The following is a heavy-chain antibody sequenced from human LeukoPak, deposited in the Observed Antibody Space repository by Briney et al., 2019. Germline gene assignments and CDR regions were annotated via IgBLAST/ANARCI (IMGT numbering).Heavy chain of an antibody. CDR3: ARLDYYDSSGLIDY. CDR2: IYDSGST. CDR1: GGSITSRNYY. D-gene: IGHD3-22*01. J-gene: IGHJ4*02. V-gene: IGHV4-39*01. Sequence: PSGTLSLTCTVSGGSITSRNYYWGWIRQPPGKGLEWIGTIYDSGSTYYNPSLKSRVTISVDTSKNQFPLKLNSVTAADTAVYYCARLDYYDSSGLIDYWGQGTLVIVSS.